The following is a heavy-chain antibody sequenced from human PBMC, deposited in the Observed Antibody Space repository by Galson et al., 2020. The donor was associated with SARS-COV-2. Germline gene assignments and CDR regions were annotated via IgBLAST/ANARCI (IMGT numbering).Heavy chain of an antibody. J-gene: IGHJ6*03. D-gene: IGHD5-12*01. CDR3: ARTGYSGSDYYYYYMDV. Sequence: GGSLRLSCAASGFTFSSYAMHWVRQAPGKGLEWVAVISYDGSNKYYADSVKGRFTISRDNSKNTLYLQMNSLRAEDTAVYYCARTGYSGSDYYYYYMDVWGKGTTVTVSS. CDR2: ISYDGSNK. CDR1: GFTFSSYA. V-gene: IGHV3-30*01.